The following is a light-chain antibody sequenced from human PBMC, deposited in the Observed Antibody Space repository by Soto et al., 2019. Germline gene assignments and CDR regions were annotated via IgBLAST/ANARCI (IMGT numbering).Light chain of an antibody. CDR1: SSDIGGYDF. V-gene: IGLV2-14*01. CDR3: SSFTSRDTLV. J-gene: IGLJ3*02. CDR2: EVT. Sequence: QSVLTQPASVSGSPGQSITISCTGTSSDIGGYDFVSWYQQHPAKAPRLIISEVTNRPSGVSNRFSGSKSGNTASLTISGLQVEDEADCFCSSFTSRDTLVFGGGTKLTVL.